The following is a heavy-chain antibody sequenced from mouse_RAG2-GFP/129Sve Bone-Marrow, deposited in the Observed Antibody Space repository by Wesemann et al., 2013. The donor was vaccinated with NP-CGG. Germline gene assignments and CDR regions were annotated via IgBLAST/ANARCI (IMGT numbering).Heavy chain of an antibody. CDR1: GFTFSSFG. V-gene: IGHV5-17*02. Sequence: GGLVQPGGSRKLSCAASGFTFSSFGMHWVRQAPEKGLEWVAYISSGSSTIYYADTVKGRFTISRDNPKNTLFLQMTSLRSEDTAMYYCARSANWNYFDYWGQGTTLTVSS. CDR3: ARSANWNYFDY. J-gene: IGHJ2*01. CDR2: ISSGSSTI. D-gene: IGHD4-1*01.